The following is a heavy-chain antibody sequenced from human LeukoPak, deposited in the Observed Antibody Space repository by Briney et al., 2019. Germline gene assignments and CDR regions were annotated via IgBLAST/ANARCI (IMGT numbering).Heavy chain of an antibody. D-gene: IGHD3-3*01. V-gene: IGHV4-34*01. CDR1: GFTFSSYS. CDR2: INHSGST. Sequence: GSLRLSCAASGFTFSSYSMNWVRQPPGKGLDWIGEINHSGSTNYNPSLKSRVTISVYTSKNQFSLKLSSVTAADTAVYYCARHSRSSIFGVVMAVSYWGQGTLVTVSS. J-gene: IGHJ4*02. CDR3: ARHSRSSIFGVVMAVSY.